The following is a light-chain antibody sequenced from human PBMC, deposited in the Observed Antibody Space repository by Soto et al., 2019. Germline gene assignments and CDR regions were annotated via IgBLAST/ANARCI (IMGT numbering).Light chain of an antibody. V-gene: IGKV3-20*01. CDR1: QSVSSSY. CDR2: GAS. J-gene: IGKJ1*01. Sequence: ESVLTQSPGTLSLSQGERATLSRRASQSVSSSYLAWYQQKPGQAPRLLIYGASSRATGIPDRFSGSGSGTDFTLTISRLEPEDFAVYYCQQYGSSPLTFGQGTKVDIK. CDR3: QQYGSSPLT.